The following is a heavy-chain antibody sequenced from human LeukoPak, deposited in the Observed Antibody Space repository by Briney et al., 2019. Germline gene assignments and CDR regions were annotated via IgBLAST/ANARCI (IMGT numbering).Heavy chain of an antibody. D-gene: IGHD6-6*01. V-gene: IGHV3-23*01. J-gene: IGHJ4*02. Sequence: PGGSLRLSCAASGFTFSSYAMSWVRQAPGKGLECVSAISGSGGSTYYADSVEGRFPISRDNSKNTLYLQMNSLRAEDTAVYYCAKSGGGISARRNFDYWGQGTLVTVSS. CDR2: ISGSGGST. CDR3: AKSGGGISARRNFDY. CDR1: GFTFSSYA.